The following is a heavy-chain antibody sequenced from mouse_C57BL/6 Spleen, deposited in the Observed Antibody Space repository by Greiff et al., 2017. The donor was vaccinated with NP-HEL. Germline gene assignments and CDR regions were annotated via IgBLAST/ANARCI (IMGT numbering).Heavy chain of an antibody. CDR1: GYTFTDYY. CDR2: INPNNGGT. V-gene: IGHV1-26*01. D-gene: IGHD3-1*01. CDR3: ARSGWDDY. J-gene: IGHJ2*01. Sequence: EVQLQQSRPELVKPGASVKISCKASGYTFTDYYMNWVKQSHGKSLEWIGDINPNNGGTSYNQKFKGKATLTVDKSSSTAYMELRSLTSEDSAVYYCARSGWDDYWGQGTTLTVSS.